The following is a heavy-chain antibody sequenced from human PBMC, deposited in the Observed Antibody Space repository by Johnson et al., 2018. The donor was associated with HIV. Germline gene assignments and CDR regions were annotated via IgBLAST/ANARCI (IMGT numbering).Heavy chain of an antibody. V-gene: IGHV3-30-3*01. D-gene: IGHD2/OR15-2a*01. Sequence: VQLVESGGGVVQPGRSLRLSCAASGFTFSSYAMHWVRQAPGKGLEWVAVISYDGSNKYYADSVKGRFTISRDNSKNTLYLQMNSLRAEDTAVYYCARVNIAFDIWGQGTMVTVSS. CDR1: GFTFSSYA. CDR3: ARVNIAFDI. CDR2: ISYDGSNK. J-gene: IGHJ3*02.